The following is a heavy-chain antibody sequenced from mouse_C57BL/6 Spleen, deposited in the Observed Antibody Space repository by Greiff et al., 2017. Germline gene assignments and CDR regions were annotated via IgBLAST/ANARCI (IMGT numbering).Heavy chain of an antibody. J-gene: IGHJ2*01. CDR2: INPSNGGT. CDR3: ARNWEVYFDY. Sequence: QVHVKQPGTELVKPGASVKLSCKASGYTFTSYWMHWVKQRPGQGLEWIGNINPSNGGTNYNEKFKSKATQTVDKSSSTAYTQLSSLTSEDSAVYCGARNWEVYFDYWGQGTTLTVSS. V-gene: IGHV1-53*01. CDR1: GYTFTSYW. D-gene: IGHD4-1*01.